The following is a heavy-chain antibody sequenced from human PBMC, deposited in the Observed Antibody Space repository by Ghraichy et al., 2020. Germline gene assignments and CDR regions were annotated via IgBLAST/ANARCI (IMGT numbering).Heavy chain of an antibody. V-gene: IGHV6-1*01. Sequence: SQTLSLTCAISGDSVSSNSAAWNWIRQSPSRGLEWLGRPYYRSKWYNDYAVSVKSRITINSDTSKNQFSLQLNSVTPEDTAIYYCARGSRNYYDTSGFLDYWGQGTLVTVSS. CDR2: PYYRSKWYN. D-gene: IGHD3-22*01. CDR1: GDSVSSNSAA. CDR3: ARGSRNYYDTSGFLDY. J-gene: IGHJ4*02.